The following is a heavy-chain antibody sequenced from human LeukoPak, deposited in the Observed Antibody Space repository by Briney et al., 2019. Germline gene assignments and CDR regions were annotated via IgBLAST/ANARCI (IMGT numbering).Heavy chain of an antibody. CDR3: ARRLMSENTHCSGGSCYSVGDAFDI. V-gene: IGHV5-51*01. CDR1: GYSFTSYW. D-gene: IGHD2-15*01. CDR2: IYPGDSDT. J-gene: IGHJ3*02. Sequence: GESLKISCKGSGYSFTSYWIGWVRQMPGKGLEWMGIIYPGDSDTRYSPSFQGQVTISADKSISTAYLQWSSLKASDTAMYYCARRLMSENTHCSGGSCYSVGDAFDIWGQGTMVTVSS.